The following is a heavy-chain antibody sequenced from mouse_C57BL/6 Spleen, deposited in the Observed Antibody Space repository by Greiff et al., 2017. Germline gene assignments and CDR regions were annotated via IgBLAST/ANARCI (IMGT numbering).Heavy chain of an antibody. CDR1: GYAFSSSW. Sequence: VQLQQSGPELVKPGASVKISCMASGYAFSSSWMNWVKQRPGKGLEWIGRIYPGDGDTNYNGKFKGKATLTADKSSSTAYMQHSSLTSEDSAVYFCASGVLIDYWGQGTTLTVSS. CDR2: IYPGDGDT. J-gene: IGHJ2*01. CDR3: ASGVLIDY. V-gene: IGHV1-82*01.